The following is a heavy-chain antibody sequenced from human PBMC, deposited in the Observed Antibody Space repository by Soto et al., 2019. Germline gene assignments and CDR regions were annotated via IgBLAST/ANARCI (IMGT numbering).Heavy chain of an antibody. D-gene: IGHD2-21*01. CDR1: GFTFSNYD. Sequence: EVQLVESGGDLVQPGGSLRLSCAASGFTFSNYDMHWVRQATGKGLEWVSTISTAGNTYSPGSVKGRFTISRKNAKNSLYLQMNSLRVDDTAVYYCARGRDSGLYYFDYWGQGTLVTVSS. CDR2: ISTAGNT. CDR3: ARGRDSGLYYFDY. V-gene: IGHV3-13*01. J-gene: IGHJ4*02.